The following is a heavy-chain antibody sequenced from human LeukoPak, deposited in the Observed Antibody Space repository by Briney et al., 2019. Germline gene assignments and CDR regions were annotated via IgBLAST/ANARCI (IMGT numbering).Heavy chain of an antibody. V-gene: IGHV5-51*01. J-gene: IGHJ4*02. CDR2: IYPRDSDT. CDR3: ATRNQRLGSRRLPFEY. Sequence: VESLNIPCKGSGYIFTSYWIVWVRQLPGKGLEWMGIIYPRDSDTKYSPSFQGQVTISADKYISTAYLQWSNLKASDTAMYYCATRNQRLGSRRLPFEYWGEGTLVTVSS. CDR1: GYIFTSYW. D-gene: IGHD3-16*01.